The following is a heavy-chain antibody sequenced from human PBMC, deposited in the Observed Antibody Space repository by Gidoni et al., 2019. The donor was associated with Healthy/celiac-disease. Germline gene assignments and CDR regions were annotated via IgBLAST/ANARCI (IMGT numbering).Heavy chain of an antibody. CDR3: ARYDSSSWYAITSYGMDV. CDR2: IYYSGST. V-gene: IGHV4-59*01. Sequence: QVQLQESGPGLVKPSETLSLTCTVSGGSISSYYWSWIRQPPGKGLEWIGYIYYSGSTNYNPSLKSRVTISVDTSKNQFSLKLSSVTAADTAVYYCARYDSSSWYAITSYGMDVWGQGTTVTVSS. D-gene: IGHD6-13*01. CDR1: GGSISSYY. J-gene: IGHJ6*02.